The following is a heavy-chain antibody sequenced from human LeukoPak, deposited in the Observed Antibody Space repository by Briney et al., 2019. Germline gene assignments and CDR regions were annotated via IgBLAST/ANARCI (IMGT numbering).Heavy chain of an antibody. CDR2: INHSGST. V-gene: IGHV4-34*01. CDR1: GGSFSGYY. J-gene: IGHJ6*03. CDR3: ASGRLSNYYYYYMDV. Sequence: PSETLSLTCAVYGGSFSGYYWSWIRQPPGKGLEWIGEINHSGSTNYNPSLKSRVTISVDTSKHQFSLKLSSVTAADTAVYYCASGRLSNYYYYYMDVWGKGTTVTVSS. D-gene: IGHD2/OR15-2a*01.